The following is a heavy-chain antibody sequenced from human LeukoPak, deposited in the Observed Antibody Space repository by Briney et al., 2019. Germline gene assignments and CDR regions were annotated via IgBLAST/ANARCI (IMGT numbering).Heavy chain of an antibody. Sequence: SVKVSCKVSGYTLTELSMHWVRQAPGKGLEWVGGFDPEDGETIYAQKFQGRVTMTEDTSTDTAYMELSSLRSEDTAVYYCATDTSGDSSGYYLVHAFDIWGQGTMVTVSS. J-gene: IGHJ3*02. CDR2: FDPEDGET. V-gene: IGHV1-24*01. D-gene: IGHD3-22*01. CDR1: GYTLTELS. CDR3: ATDTSGDSSGYYLVHAFDI.